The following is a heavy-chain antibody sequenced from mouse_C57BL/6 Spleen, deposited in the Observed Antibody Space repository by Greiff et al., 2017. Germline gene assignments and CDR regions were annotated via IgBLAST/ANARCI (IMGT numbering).Heavy chain of an antibody. CDR1: GYTFTEYT. CDR2: FYPGSGSI. Sequence: VMLVESGAELVKPGASVKLSCKASGYTFTEYTIHWVKQRSGQGLEWIGWFYPGSGSIKYNEKFKDKATLTADKSSSTVYMELSRLTSEDSAVYFCARHEGGLYSFAYWGQGTLVTVSA. D-gene: IGHD1-1*01. J-gene: IGHJ3*01. V-gene: IGHV1-62-2*01. CDR3: ARHEGGLYSFAY.